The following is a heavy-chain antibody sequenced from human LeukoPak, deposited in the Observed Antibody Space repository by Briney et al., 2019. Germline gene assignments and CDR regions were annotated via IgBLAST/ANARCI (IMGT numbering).Heavy chain of an antibody. Sequence: SETLSLTCSVSGGSISNYYWSWIRQPPGKGPEWIGYIYNSGSTNYNPSLKSRVTISLDTSKKQFSLKLTSVTAADTAIYYCATEYCASSSCRFDSWSQGTLVTASS. D-gene: IGHD2-2*01. V-gene: IGHV4-59*01. CDR2: IYNSGST. CDR1: GGSISNYY. J-gene: IGHJ4*02. CDR3: ATEYCASSSCRFDS.